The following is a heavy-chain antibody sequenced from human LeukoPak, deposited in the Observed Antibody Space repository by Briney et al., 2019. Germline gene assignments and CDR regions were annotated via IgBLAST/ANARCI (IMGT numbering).Heavy chain of an antibody. V-gene: IGHV3-33*01. CDR2: IAYDGSRA. Sequence: GGSLRLSCAGSGFTFGGYGMHWFRQTPGEGLEWVAVIAYDGSRAFYADSVKGRFTISRDNSKNTMSVQMDDLRAEDTAVYYCTRYNNDHFDYWGQGTLVTVSS. CDR3: TRYNNDHFDY. D-gene: IGHD3-22*01. J-gene: IGHJ4*02. CDR1: GFTFGGYG.